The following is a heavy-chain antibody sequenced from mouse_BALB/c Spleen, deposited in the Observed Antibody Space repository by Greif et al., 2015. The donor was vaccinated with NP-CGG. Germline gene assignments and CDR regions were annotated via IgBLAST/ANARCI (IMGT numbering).Heavy chain of an antibody. Sequence: QVQLKQSGPGLVAPSQSLSITCTVSGFSLTSYGVHWVRQPPGKGLEWLGVIWAGGSTNYNSALMSRLSISKDNSKSQVFLKMNSLQTDDTAMYYCARAPPDGYYSAWFAYWGQGTQVTVSA. CDR1: GFSLTSYG. CDR2: IWAGGST. V-gene: IGHV2-9*02. D-gene: IGHD2-3*01. CDR3: ARAPPDGYYSAWFAY. J-gene: IGHJ3*01.